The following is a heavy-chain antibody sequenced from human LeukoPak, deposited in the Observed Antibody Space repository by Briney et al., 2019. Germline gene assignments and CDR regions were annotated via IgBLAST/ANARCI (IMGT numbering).Heavy chain of an antibody. CDR1: GGSISSSSYY. V-gene: IGHV4-39*01. D-gene: IGHD3-3*01. J-gene: IGHJ5*02. CDR3: ARGNYDFWSGATWYNWFDP. CDR2: IYYSGST. Sequence: SETLSLTCTVSGGSISSSSYYWGWIRQPPGKGLEWIGSIYYSGSTYYNPPLKSRVTISVDTSKNQFSLKLGSVTAADTAVYYCARGNYDFWSGATWYNWFDPWGQGTLVTVSS.